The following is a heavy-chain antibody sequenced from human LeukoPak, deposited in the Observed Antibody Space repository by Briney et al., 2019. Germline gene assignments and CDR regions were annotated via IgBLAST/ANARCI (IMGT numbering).Heavy chain of an antibody. CDR3: ARVGFPRDPYNPRDAFDI. CDR2: IYYSGST. Sequence: SETLSLTCTVSGCSTITYYWSWIRQTPGQGLEWIGYIYYSGSTNYNPSLKSRVTMSIDTSKIQFSLRLISVAAADTAVYFCARVGFPRDPYNPRDAFDIWGQGTLVTVSS. CDR1: GCSTITYY. J-gene: IGHJ3*02. V-gene: IGHV4-59*01. D-gene: IGHD1-1*01.